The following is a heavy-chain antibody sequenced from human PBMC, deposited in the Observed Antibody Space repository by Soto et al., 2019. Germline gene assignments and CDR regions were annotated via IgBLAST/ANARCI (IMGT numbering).Heavy chain of an antibody. CDR1: GGSISSGSTY. Sequence: SETLSLTCTVSGGSISSGSTYWGWIRQPPGKGLEWIGSIYYSGPTYYNPSLKSRVTISVDTSNNQFYLDLTSVTAADTAVYHCARHDRDQHDVSLNWFDPWGQGTLVTVSS. CDR3: ARHDRDQHDVSLNWFDP. J-gene: IGHJ5*02. V-gene: IGHV4-39*01. CDR2: IYYSGPT. D-gene: IGHD2-21*01.